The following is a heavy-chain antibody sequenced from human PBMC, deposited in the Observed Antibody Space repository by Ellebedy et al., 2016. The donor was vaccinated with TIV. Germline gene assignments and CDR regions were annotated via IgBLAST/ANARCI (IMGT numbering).Heavy chain of an antibody. CDR2: RKGDGSSV. CDR3: ARGSWACSGSMDV. Sequence: GGSLRLSCAASGFTFSSYWMYWVRQAPGKGLEWVSRRKGDGSSVTDADSVQGRFTISSDNAKNTLYLQMNSLRAEGTAVYYCARGSWACSGSMDVWGQGTTVTVSS. D-gene: IGHD6-19*01. V-gene: IGHV3-74*01. J-gene: IGHJ6*02. CDR1: GFTFSSYW.